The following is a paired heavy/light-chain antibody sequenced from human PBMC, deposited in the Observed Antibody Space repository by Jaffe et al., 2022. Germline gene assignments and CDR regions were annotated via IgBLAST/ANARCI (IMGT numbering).Heavy chain of an antibody. CDR3: ARGYYDILTGYYNCGSFSGCWFDP. CDR2: INAGNGNT. Sequence: QVQLVQSGAEVKKPGASVKVSCKASGYTFTSYAMHWVRQAPGQRLEWMGWINAGNGNTKYSQKFQGRVTITRDTSASTAYMELSSLRSEDTAVYYCARGYYDILTGYYNCGSFSGCWFDPWGQGTLVTVSS. J-gene: IGHJ5*02. CDR1: GYTFTSYA. D-gene: IGHD3-9*01. V-gene: IGHV1-3*01.
Light chain of an antibody. CDR3: QAWDSTNVV. V-gene: IGLV3-1*01. J-gene: IGLJ2*01. CDR2: QDS. CDR1: KLGDKY. Sequence: SYELTQPPSVSVSPGQTASITCSGDKLGDKYACWYQQKPGQSPVLVIYQDSKRPSGIPERFSGSNSGNTATLTISGTQAMDEADYYCQAWDSTNVVFGGGTKLTVL.